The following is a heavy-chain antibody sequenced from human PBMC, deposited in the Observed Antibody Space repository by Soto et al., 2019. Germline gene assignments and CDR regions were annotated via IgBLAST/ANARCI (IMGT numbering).Heavy chain of an antibody. V-gene: IGHV1-69*13. CDR3: ARGVPEVEFCSSTSLGNDYYGIDF. D-gene: IGHD6-6*01. CDR2: TIPIFGTA. Sequence: GASVKVSCKASGGTFSSYAISWVRQARGQALEWMGGTIPIFGTANYAQKFQGRVTITADESTTTAYMELSSLRLEDTAVYYWARGVPEVEFCSSTSLGNDYYGIDFHSQRTTDPVSS. CDR1: GGTFSSYA. J-gene: IGHJ6*02.